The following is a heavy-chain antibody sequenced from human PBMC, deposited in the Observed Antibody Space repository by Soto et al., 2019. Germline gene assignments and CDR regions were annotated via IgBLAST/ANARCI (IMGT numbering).Heavy chain of an antibody. CDR1: GGSIRSYY. CDR2: IYYSGST. CDR3: ARRYGDAVDY. Sequence: SEPLSLTCTVSGGSIRSYYWSWIRQPPGKGLEWIGYIYYSGSTNYNPSLKSRVTISVDTSKNQFSLKLSSVTAADTAVYYCARRYGDAVDYWGQGTLVTVSS. J-gene: IGHJ4*02. D-gene: IGHD4-17*01. V-gene: IGHV4-59*01.